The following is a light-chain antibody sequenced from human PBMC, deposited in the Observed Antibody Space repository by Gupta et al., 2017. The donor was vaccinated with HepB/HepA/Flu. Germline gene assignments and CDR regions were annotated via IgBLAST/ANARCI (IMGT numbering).Light chain of an antibody. CDR1: SSNIGAGYD. CDR2: TNT. Sequence: QSVLTQPPSVSGAPGQRVTISCTGSSSNIGAGYDVHWYQQLPGTAPKLLIYTNTNRPSGAPDRFSGSKSGTSASLAITGLQAEDEADYYCQSYDNSVSGSVFGGGTKLTVL. CDR3: QSYDNSVSGSV. V-gene: IGLV1-40*01. J-gene: IGLJ2*01.